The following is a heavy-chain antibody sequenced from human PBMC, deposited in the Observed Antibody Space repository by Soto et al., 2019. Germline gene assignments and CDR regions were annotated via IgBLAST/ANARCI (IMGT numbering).Heavy chain of an antibody. Sequence: QLQLQESGPRLVKPSETLSLTCTVSGGSIRSRGYYCAWIRQPPGKGLEWIGSISHSGSTFYTPSLKSRVTISSAPYENQFSLNLDSVTAADTAVYYCARQKGSASFGDTFDYWGQGTLGTVSS. CDR3: ARQKGSASFGDTFDY. J-gene: IGHJ4*02. V-gene: IGHV4-39*01. CDR1: GGSIRSRGYY. D-gene: IGHD3-10*01. CDR2: ISHSGST.